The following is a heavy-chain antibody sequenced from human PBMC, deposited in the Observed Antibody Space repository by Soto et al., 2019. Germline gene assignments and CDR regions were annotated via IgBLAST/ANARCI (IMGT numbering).Heavy chain of an antibody. J-gene: IGHJ6*03. Sequence: SETLSLTCTVSGGSISSSSYYWGWIRQPPGKGLEWIGSIYYSGSTYYNPSLKSRVTISVDTSKNQFSLKLSSVTAADTAVYYCARGVVVVPADPRSDYYYMDVWGKGTTVTVSS. CDR3: ARGVVVVPADPRSDYYYMDV. D-gene: IGHD2-2*01. CDR1: GGSISSSSYY. CDR2: IYYSGST. V-gene: IGHV4-39*01.